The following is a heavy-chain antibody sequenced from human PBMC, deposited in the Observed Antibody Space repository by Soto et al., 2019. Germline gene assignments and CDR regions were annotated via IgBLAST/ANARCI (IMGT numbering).Heavy chain of an antibody. V-gene: IGHV1-8*01. CDR1: GYTFTSYD. J-gene: IGHJ6*02. CDR2: MNPNSGNT. D-gene: IGHD6-13*01. CDR3: ARSGYAAAGTYYYYGMDV. Sequence: ASVKVSCKASGYTFTSYDINWVRQDTGQELEWMGWMNPNSGNTGYAQKFQGRVTMTRNTSISTAYMELSSLRSEDTAVYYCARSGYAAAGTYYYYGMDVWGRGTTVTVSS.